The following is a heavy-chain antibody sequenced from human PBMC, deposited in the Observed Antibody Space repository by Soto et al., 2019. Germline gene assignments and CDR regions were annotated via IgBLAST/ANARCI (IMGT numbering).Heavy chain of an antibody. CDR3: ARDPNHYDILTGYPSSAAFDI. CDR2: ISAYNGNT. CDR1: GYTFTSYG. V-gene: IGHV1-18*01. Sequence: ASVKVSCKASGYTFTSYGISWVRQAPGQGLEWMGWISAYNGNTNYAQKLQGRVTMTTDTSTSTAYMELRSLRSDDTAVYYCARDPNHYDILTGYPSSAAFDIWGQGTMVTVSS. D-gene: IGHD3-9*01. J-gene: IGHJ3*02.